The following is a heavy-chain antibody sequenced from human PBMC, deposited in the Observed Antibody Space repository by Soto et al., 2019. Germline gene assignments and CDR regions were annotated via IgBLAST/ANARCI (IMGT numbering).Heavy chain of an antibody. Sequence: QVQLQESGPGLVKPSETLSLTCTVSGGSISSYYWSWIRQPPGKGLEWIGYIYYSGSTNYNPSLKSRVTISVDTSKNQFSLKLSSVTAADTAVYYCARDGEDFGGNNWFDPWGQGTLVTVSS. V-gene: IGHV4-59*01. CDR1: GGSISSYY. CDR3: ARDGEDFGGNNWFDP. CDR2: IYYSGST. D-gene: IGHD3-10*01. J-gene: IGHJ5*02.